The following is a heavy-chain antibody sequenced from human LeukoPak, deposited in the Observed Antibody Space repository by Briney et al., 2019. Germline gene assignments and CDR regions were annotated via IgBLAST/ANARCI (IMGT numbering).Heavy chain of an antibody. V-gene: IGHV3-33*01. CDR1: GFTLSNYG. CDR3: ARDRIPYYYDSGSYLGEGDLIDY. Sequence: PGGSLRLSCAASGFTLSNYGMHWVRQAPGKGLEWVAVIWYDGSYKYYADSVKGRFTISRESSKNTLYLQMNSLRAEDTAVYYCARDRIPYYYDSGSYLGEGDLIDYWGQGTLVTVSS. D-gene: IGHD3-10*01. J-gene: IGHJ4*02. CDR2: IWYDGSYK.